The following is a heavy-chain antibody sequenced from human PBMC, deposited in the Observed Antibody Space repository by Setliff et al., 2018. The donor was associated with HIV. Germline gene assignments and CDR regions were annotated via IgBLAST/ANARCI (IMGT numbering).Heavy chain of an antibody. J-gene: IGHJ2*01. CDR3: AKDLHYYDTSYYRFYWYFEH. V-gene: IGHV3-23*01. Sequence: GGSLRFSCAASGLIFSSYEMNWVRQAPGKGLEWISFIGGHGSIIHYADSVKGRFTISRDNSKNTLSLQMNSLRAEDTAVYYCAKDLHYYDTSYYRFYWYFEHWGRGTLVTVSS. CDR1: GLIFSSYE. CDR2: IGGHGSII. D-gene: IGHD3-10*01.